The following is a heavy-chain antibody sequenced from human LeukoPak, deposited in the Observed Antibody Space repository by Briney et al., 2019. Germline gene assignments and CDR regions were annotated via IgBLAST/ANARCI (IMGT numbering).Heavy chain of an antibody. CDR3: ARDATYSYGLYYYYYYYMDV. CDR2: INSDGSST. V-gene: IGHV3-74*01. CDR1: GFTFSSYW. J-gene: IGHJ6*03. Sequence: PGGSLRLSCAASGFTFSSYWMHWVRQAAGKGLVWVSRINSDGSSTSYADSVKGRFTISRDNAKNTLYLQMNSLRAEDTAVYYCARDATYSYGLYYYYYYYMDVWGKGTTVTVSS. D-gene: IGHD5-18*01.